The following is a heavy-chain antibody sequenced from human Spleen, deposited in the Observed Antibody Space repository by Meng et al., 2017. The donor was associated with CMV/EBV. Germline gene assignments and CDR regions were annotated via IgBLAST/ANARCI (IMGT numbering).Heavy chain of an antibody. V-gene: IGHV4-30-4*08. Sequence: QAQLQESGPVLVKPSQPLSLTCTVSGGSISSGDYYWSWIRQPPGKGLEWIGYIYYSGSTYYNPSLKSRVTISVDTSKNQFSLKLSSVTAADTAVYYCARVVEMATPYFDYWGQGTLVTVSS. CDR1: GGSISSGDYY. D-gene: IGHD5-24*01. CDR3: ARVVEMATPYFDY. CDR2: IYYSGST. J-gene: IGHJ4*02.